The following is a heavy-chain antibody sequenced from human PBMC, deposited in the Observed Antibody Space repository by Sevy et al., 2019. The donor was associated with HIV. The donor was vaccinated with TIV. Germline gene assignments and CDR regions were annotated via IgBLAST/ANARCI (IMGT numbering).Heavy chain of an antibody. Sequence: GGSLRLSCTASGFTFGDYAMSWFRQAPGKGLEWVGFIRSKGYGGTTEYAASVKGRFTISRDDSKSIAYVQMNSLKTEDTAVYYCARGPRGNYVFDYWGQGTLVTAS. J-gene: IGHJ4*02. D-gene: IGHD4-4*01. V-gene: IGHV3-49*03. CDR3: ARGPRGNYVFDY. CDR1: GFTFGDYA. CDR2: IRSKGYGGTT.